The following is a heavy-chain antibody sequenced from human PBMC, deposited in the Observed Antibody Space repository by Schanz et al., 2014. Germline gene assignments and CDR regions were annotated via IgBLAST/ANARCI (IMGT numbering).Heavy chain of an antibody. D-gene: IGHD3-3*02. CDR1: GFTFRSYG. V-gene: IGHV3-33*03. Sequence: VQLVDSGGGLVKPGGSLRLSCAASGFTFRSYGMHWVRQAPGKGLEWVALISYDGSSKNHADSVQGRFTISRDNARNSLYLQLNSLRVEDSGVYFCAQTRGTFMVPIDNWGQGVRVIVSS. CDR2: ISYDGSSK. J-gene: IGHJ4*02. CDR3: AQTRGTFMVPIDN.